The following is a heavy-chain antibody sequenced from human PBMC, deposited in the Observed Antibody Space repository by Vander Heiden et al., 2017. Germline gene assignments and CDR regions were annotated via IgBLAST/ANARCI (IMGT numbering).Heavy chain of an antibody. D-gene: IGHD3-10*01. CDR1: GGACSGYY. V-gene: IGHV4-34*01. Sequence: QVQLQQWGAGLLKPSVTLSLTCAVYGGACSGYYWSWIRQPPGKGLEWIGEINHSGSTNYNPSLKSRVTISVDTSKNQFSLKLSSVTAADTAVYYCARGRGITMVRGVIHPPKNNWFDPWGQGTLVTVSS. CDR2: INHSGST. J-gene: IGHJ5*02. CDR3: ARGRGITMVRGVIHPPKNNWFDP.